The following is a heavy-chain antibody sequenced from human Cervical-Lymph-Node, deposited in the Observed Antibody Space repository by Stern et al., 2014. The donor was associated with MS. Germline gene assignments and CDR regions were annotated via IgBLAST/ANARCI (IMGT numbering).Heavy chain of an antibody. CDR3: ARDRYAF. CDR2: ISAYNGNT. J-gene: IGHJ4*02. D-gene: IGHD5-18*01. CDR1: GYTFTSFG. V-gene: IGHV1-18*01. Sequence: QVQMVQSGAEVKKPGASVKVSCRSSGYTFTSFGISWVRQAPGQGLEWMGWISAYNGNTEYPQKFQGRVTMTRDTSTSTTYMELRSLTFDDTAVYYCARDRYAFWGQGTLVTVSS.